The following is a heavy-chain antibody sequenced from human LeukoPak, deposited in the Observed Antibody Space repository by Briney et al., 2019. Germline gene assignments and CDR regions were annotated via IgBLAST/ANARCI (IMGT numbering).Heavy chain of an antibody. V-gene: IGHV1-2*02. CDR2: INPNSGGT. D-gene: IGHD3-3*01. J-gene: IGHJ4*02. CDR1: GYTFTGYY. CDR3: ARVSLGLEWLSPVDY. Sequence: ASVKVSCKASGYTFTGYYIHWVRQAPGQGLEWMGWINPNSGGTNYAQRFQGRVTMTRDTSISTAYMELGRLRSDDTAIYYCARVSLGLEWLSPVDYWGQGTLVTVSS.